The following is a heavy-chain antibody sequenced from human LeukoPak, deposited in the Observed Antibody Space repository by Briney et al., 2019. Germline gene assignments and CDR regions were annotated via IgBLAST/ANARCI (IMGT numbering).Heavy chain of an antibody. CDR1: GGSISSSSYY. CDR2: IYYSGST. Sequence: SETLSLTCTVSGGSISSSSYYWGWIRQPPGKGLEWIGSIYYSGSTYYNPSLESRVTISVDTSKNQFSLKLSSVTAADTAVYYCARRPSGWLLDYYFDYWGQGTLVTVSS. CDR3: ARRPSGWLLDYYFDY. J-gene: IGHJ4*02. V-gene: IGHV4-39*01. D-gene: IGHD6-19*01.